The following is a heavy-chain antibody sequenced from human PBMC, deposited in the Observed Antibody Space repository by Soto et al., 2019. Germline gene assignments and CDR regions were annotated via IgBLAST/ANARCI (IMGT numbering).Heavy chain of an antibody. CDR3: AREGRGKKAGYNGLVSLGY. Sequence: ASVKVSCKASGYTFTGHHMHWVGPAPGQGLEWMGWLYLNSGGKNYAQKLQGRVTMTRDTSISTAYMELSRLRSDDTAVYYCAREGRGKKAGYNGLVSLGYWGQGTLVTVSS. V-gene: IGHV1-2*02. J-gene: IGHJ4*02. CDR1: GYTFTGHH. CDR2: LYLNSGGK. D-gene: IGHD2-2*02.